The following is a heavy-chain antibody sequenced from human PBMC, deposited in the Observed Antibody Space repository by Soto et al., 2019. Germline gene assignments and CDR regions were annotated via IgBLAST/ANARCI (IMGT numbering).Heavy chain of an antibody. V-gene: IGHV4-30-4*01. J-gene: IGHJ4*02. D-gene: IGHD3-3*01. CDR1: GGSISSGDYY. CDR3: ASLYYDFWSGYRYFDY. CDR2: IYYSGST. Sequence: QVQLQESGPGLVKPSQTLSLTCTVSGGSISSGDYYWSWIRQPPGKGPEWIGYIYYSGSTYYNPSLKSRVTISVDTSKNQFSLKLSSVTAADTAVYYCASLYYDFWSGYRYFDYWGQGTLVTVSS.